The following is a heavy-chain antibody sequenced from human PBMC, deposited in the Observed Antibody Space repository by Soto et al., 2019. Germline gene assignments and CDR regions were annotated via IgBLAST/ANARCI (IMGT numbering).Heavy chain of an antibody. CDR1: GFNFSAFW. CDR3: TRDYYERGPGYYRDFGMDV. CDR2: VHFDGSST. V-gene: IGHV3-74*01. Sequence: EVQLVESGGGFGQPGGSLRLSCAASGFNFSAFWMHWVRQAPGKGPVWISRVHFDGSSTAYADSVRGRFTISRDNAKKTLYLQMESLRVEDTAIYYCTRDYYERGPGYYRDFGMDVWGQGTTVTVS. D-gene: IGHD3-22*01. J-gene: IGHJ6*02.